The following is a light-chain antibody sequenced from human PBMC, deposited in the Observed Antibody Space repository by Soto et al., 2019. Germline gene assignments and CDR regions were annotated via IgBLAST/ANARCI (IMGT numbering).Light chain of an antibody. J-gene: IGKJ1*01. CDR2: DTF. Sequence: EILLPPSPASVSFSPWGRATLSCRASRTVNSPLAWYQQKPGQAPRLLIYDTFTRAAGIPARFSGSETRTDFTLPISSLQPEDFAVYSCQQYNNWPPKFGQGTKVDIK. CDR3: QQYNNWPPK. V-gene: IGKV3D-15*01. CDR1: RTVNSP.